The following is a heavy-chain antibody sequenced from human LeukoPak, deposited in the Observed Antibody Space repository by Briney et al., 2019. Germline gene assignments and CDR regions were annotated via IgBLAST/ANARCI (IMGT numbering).Heavy chain of an antibody. V-gene: IGHV1-18*01. J-gene: IGHJ4*02. CDR1: GYTFSDYG. CDR3: ARDVSRGYMDY. Sequence: ASVKVSCKASGYTFSDYGVTWVRQAPGQGLDWMGWISVSSGTTTFAQNFQDRVTLTTDASTNTAYMELRTLRSDDTAVYYCARDVSRGYMDYWGQGTLVTVAS. CDR2: ISVSSGTT.